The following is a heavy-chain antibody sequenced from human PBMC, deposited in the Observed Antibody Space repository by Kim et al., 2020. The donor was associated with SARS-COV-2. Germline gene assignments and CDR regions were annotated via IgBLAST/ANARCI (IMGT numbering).Heavy chain of an antibody. D-gene: IGHD6-19*01. Sequence: ASVKVSCKASGYSFSNYGMNWVRQAPGKGPEWMGWINVKTGNPTYAQGFAGRFVFSLDTSASTAYLQISRLEAEDTAVYYCARGGSGWYAWGQGTLVTVSS. V-gene: IGHV7-4-1*02. J-gene: IGHJ4*02. CDR1: GYSFSNYG. CDR2: INVKTGNP. CDR3: ARGGSGWYA.